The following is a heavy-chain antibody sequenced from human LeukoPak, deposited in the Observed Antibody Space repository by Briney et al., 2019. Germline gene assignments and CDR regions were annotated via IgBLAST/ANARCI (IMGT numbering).Heavy chain of an antibody. CDR1: GGSISSHY. J-gene: IGHJ6*03. V-gene: IGHV4-59*11. CDR2: IYYSGST. CDR3: ARGGVDLNPPDYSSGWYYYYYMDV. D-gene: IGHD6-19*01. Sequence: SETLSLTCTVSGGSISSHYWSWIRQPPGKGLEWIGYIYYSGSTNYNPSLKSRVTISVDTSKNQFSLKLSSVTAADTAVYYCARGGVDLNPPDYSSGWYYYYYMDVWGKGTTVTVSS.